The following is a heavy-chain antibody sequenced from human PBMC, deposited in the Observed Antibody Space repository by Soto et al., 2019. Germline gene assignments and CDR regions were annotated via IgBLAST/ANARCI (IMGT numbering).Heavy chain of an antibody. V-gene: IGHV1-46*02. J-gene: IGHJ6*02. CDR3: ARGDGRGSTGFYYYYGMDV. Sequence: QVQLVQSGAEVKKPGASVKVSCKASGFTFNNYFFHWVRQAPRQGLEWMGIISPYDGSTNYEQSLQGRVTRTSDTSTSTVYMERSSLRSEDTAVYYCARGDGRGSTGFYYYYGMDVWGHWTTVTVSS. CDR2: ISPYDGST. D-gene: IGHD1-26*01. CDR1: GFTFNNYF.